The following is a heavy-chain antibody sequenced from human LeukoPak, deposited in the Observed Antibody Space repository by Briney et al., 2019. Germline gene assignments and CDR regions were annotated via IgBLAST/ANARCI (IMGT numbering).Heavy chain of an antibody. Sequence: ASVKVSCKASGGTSSSYAISWVRQAPGQGLEWMGGIIPIFGTANYAQKFQGRVTITADESTSTAYMELSSLRSDDTAVYYCARDRAGIAVAGDYWGQGTLVTVSS. CDR2: IIPIFGTA. CDR3: ARDRAGIAVAGDY. CDR1: GGTSSSYA. J-gene: IGHJ4*02. D-gene: IGHD6-19*01. V-gene: IGHV1-69*13.